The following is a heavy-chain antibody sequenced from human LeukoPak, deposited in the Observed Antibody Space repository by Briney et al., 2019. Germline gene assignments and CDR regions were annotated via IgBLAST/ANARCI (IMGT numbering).Heavy chain of an antibody. V-gene: IGHV3-23*01. Sequence: GGSLRLSCAASGLTFSTYAVSWVRQAPGKGLEWVSAISSSGGTTYYADSVKSRFSIYRANSKNTLYLRMNSLRAEDTAIYYCAKARNAWPTNFDSWGQGTLVTVSA. D-gene: IGHD5-24*01. CDR2: ISSSGGTT. CDR3: AKARNAWPTNFDS. J-gene: IGHJ4*02. CDR1: GLTFSTYA.